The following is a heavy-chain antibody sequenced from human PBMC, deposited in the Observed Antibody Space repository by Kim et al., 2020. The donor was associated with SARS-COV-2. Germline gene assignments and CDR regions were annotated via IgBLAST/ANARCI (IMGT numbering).Heavy chain of an antibody. CDR1: GYTFCSYG. D-gene: IGHD6-13*01. Sequence: ASVKVSCKASGYTFCSYGLSWVRQAPGQGLEWMGWISPNNGNTDFARKFQGRVTLTTDTSTSTAYMELRSLRSDDTAIYYCARDWRGGYSSNWYPYWGQGTLVTVSS. CDR2: ISPNNGNT. CDR3: ARDWRGGYSSNWYPY. J-gene: IGHJ4*02. V-gene: IGHV1-18*01.